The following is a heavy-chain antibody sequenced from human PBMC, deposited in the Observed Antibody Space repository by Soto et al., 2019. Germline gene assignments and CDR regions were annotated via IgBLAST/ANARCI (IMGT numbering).Heavy chain of an antibody. CDR3: ASDHRWSHYYYGMDV. CDR2: VYYRGST. J-gene: IGHJ6*02. Sequence: GPRTEVSSETLSLTCSVSGGSISSGDYYWSWIRQHPGKGLEWIGYVYYRGSTYYNPSLKSRVTISVDTSKSQFSLKLSSVTAADTAVYYCASDHRWSHYYYGMDVWGQGTTVTVSS. D-gene: IGHD2-15*01. CDR1: GGSISSGDYY. V-gene: IGHV4-31*03.